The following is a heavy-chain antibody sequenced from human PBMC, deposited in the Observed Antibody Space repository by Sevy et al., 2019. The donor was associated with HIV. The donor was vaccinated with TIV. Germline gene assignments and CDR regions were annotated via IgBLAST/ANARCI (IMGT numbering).Heavy chain of an antibody. CDR2: ISSSGSNI. V-gene: IGHV3-11*01. CDR3: ARDLHRGLSGSTSGY. J-gene: IGHJ4*02. Sequence: GGSLRLSCAASGFTFSDYYMSWIRQAPGKGLEWVSYISSSGSNIYYADSVKGRFTVSRDNAKNSMYLQMNSLRDEDTALYYCARDLHRGLSGSTSGYWGQGTRVTVSS. CDR1: GFTFSDYY. D-gene: IGHD3-3*01.